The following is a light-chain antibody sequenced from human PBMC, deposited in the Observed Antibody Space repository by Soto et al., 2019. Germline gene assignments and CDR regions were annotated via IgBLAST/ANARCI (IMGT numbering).Light chain of an antibody. CDR3: QQYDNLPFD. J-gene: IGKJ4*01. CDR1: QDISNY. V-gene: IGKV1-33*01. Sequence: DIQMTQSPSSLSASVGDRVTITCQASQDISNYLNWYQQKPGKAPKLLIYDASNLETGVPSRFSGSGSGTDFTFTISSLQAEDIATYYCQQYDNLPFDFGGGTKVEIK. CDR2: DAS.